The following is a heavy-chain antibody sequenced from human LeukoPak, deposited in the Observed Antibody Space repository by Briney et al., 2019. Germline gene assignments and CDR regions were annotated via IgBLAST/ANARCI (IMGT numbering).Heavy chain of an antibody. CDR2: FDPVDGET. D-gene: IGHD3-9*01. V-gene: IGHV1-24*01. CDR3: AILLEDYAFSAGSAKLY. J-gene: IGHJ4*02. Sequence: GASVKVSCKVSGYSLTQLSMHWVRQGIGRGLEWMGGFDPVDGETIYAQKFQGRVTMTENTSTDTAYMELSSLRSDDTAVYYCAILLEDYAFSAGSAKLYWGQGTLVSVFS. CDR1: GYSLTQLS.